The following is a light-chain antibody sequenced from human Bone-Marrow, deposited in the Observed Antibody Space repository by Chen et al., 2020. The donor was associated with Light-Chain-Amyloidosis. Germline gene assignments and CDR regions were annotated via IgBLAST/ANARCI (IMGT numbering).Light chain of an antibody. V-gene: IGLV3-25*03. CDR3: QSADSSGTYEVI. J-gene: IGLJ2*01. Sequence: SYELTQPPSVSVSPGQTARITCSGADLPTKYDYWYQQKPGQATVLEIHRDNERPSGISERVSGSSSGTTATLTISGVQAEDEADYHCQSADSSGTYEVIFGGGTKLTFL. CDR1: DLPTKY. CDR2: RDN.